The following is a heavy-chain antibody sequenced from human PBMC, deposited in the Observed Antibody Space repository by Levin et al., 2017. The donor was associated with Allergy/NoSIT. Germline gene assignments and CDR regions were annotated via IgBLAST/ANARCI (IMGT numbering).Heavy chain of an antibody. CDR3: ARKLRGSSAYDAFDV. CDR1: GFTFRDYW. CDR2: IDQDGSQK. D-gene: IGHD5-12*01. V-gene: IGHV3-7*03. Sequence: GGSLRLSCAATGFTFRDYWMTWVRQTQGRGREWVANIDQDGSQKYYVDSVKGRFTISRDNAKNSVDLQMNYLRDDDTAVYYCARKLRGSSAYDAFDVWGHGTMVTFSS. J-gene: IGHJ3*01.